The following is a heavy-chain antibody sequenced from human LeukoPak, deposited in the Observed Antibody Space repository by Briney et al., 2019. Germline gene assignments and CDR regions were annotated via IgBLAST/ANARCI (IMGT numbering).Heavy chain of an antibody. CDR3: ARDLASYYYDSSGYSDS. CDR1: GFTFSSYA. D-gene: IGHD3-22*01. CDR2: ISGSGGST. V-gene: IGHV3-23*01. Sequence: SGGSLRLSCAASGFTFSSYAMSWVRQAPGKGLEWVSAISGSGGSTYYADSVKGRFTISRDNSKNTLYLQMNSLRAEDTAVYYCARDLASYYYDSSGYSDSWGQGTLVTVSS. J-gene: IGHJ4*02.